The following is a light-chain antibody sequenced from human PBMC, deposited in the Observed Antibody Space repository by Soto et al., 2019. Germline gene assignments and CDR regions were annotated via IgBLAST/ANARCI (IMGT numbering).Light chain of an antibody. V-gene: IGKV3-11*01. CDR1: QSVAPY. CDR2: DVS. CDR3: QQRSVWPPIT. Sequence: EIILTQSPATLSLSPGERATLSCTASQSVAPYLLWYQQKPGQAPRLLIYDVSKRATGIPARFSGTGSGSDFTLTISSLVLEDSAVYFCQQRSVWPPITFGQGTRLEIK. J-gene: IGKJ5*01.